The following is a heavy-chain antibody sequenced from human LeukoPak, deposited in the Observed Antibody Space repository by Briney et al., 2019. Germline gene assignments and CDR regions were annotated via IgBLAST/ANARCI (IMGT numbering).Heavy chain of an antibody. D-gene: IGHD6-19*01. CDR3: ARDGYSSGWYLPY. J-gene: IGHJ4*02. Sequence: GGSLRLSCAVSGFTFSSHAMHWVRQAPGKGLEWVAVISYDGSNKYYADSVKGRFTISRDNSKNTLYLQMNSLRAEDTAVYYCARDGYSSGWYLPYWGQGTLVTVSS. CDR2: ISYDGSNK. CDR1: GFTFSSHA. V-gene: IGHV3-30-3*01.